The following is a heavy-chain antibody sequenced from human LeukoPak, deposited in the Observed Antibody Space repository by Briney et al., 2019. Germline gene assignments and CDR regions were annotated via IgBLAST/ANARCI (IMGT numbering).Heavy chain of an antibody. CDR3: ARRSIAAAGPLDY. D-gene: IGHD6-13*01. V-gene: IGHV4-39*01. Sequence: SETLSLTCTVSGGSISSSSYYWGWIRQPPGKGLEWIGSIYYSGSTYYNPSLKSRVTISVDTSKNQFSLKLSSVTAADTAVYYCARRSIAAAGPLDYWGQGTLVTVSS. CDR2: IYYSGST. J-gene: IGHJ4*02. CDR1: GGSISSSSYY.